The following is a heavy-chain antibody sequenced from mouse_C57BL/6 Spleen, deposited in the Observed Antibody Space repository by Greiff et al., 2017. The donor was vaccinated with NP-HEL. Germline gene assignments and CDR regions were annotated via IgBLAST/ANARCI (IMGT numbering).Heavy chain of an antibody. Sequence: EVKLQQSGPELVKPGASVKISCKASGYTFTDYYMNWVKQSHGKSLEWIGDINPNNGGTSYNQKFKGKATLTVDKSSSTAYMELRSLTSEDSAVYYCARRGYDGYLHYYAMDYWGQGTSVTVSS. CDR2: INPNNGGT. D-gene: IGHD2-3*01. V-gene: IGHV1-26*01. J-gene: IGHJ4*01. CDR3: ARRGYDGYLHYYAMDY. CDR1: GYTFTDYY.